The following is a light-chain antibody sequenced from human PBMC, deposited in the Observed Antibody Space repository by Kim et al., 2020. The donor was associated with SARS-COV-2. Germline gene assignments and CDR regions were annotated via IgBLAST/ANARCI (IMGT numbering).Light chain of an antibody. J-gene: IGKJ4*01. V-gene: IGKV3-11*01. CDR1: QSVSSY. CDR3: QQRSNWPLT. CDR2: AAS. Sequence: EIVLTQSPGTLSLSPGERATLSCRASQSVSSYLAWYQQKPGQAPRLLIYAASNRATGIPARFSGSGSGTDFTLTISSLEPEDFAVYYCQQRSNWPLTFGGGTKVDIK.